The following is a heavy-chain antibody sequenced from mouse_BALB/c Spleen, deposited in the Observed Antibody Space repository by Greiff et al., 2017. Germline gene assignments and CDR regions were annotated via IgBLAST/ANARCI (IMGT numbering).Heavy chain of an antibody. Sequence: EVKLMESGGGLVQPGGSLRLSCATSGFTFTDYYMSWVRQPPGKALEWLGFIRNKANGYTTEYSASVKGRFTISRDNSQSILYLQMNTLRAEDSATYYCASYVYDEGYAMDYWGQGTSVTVSS. CDR3: ASYVYDEGYAMDY. V-gene: IGHV7-3*02. CDR2: IRNKANGYTT. D-gene: IGHD2-2*01. CDR1: GFTFTDYY. J-gene: IGHJ4*01.